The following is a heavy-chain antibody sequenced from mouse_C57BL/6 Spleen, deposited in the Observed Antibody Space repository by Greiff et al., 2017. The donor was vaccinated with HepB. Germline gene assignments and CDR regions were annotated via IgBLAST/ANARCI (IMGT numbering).Heavy chain of an antibody. CDR1: GYTFTSYW. V-gene: IGHV1-7*01. D-gene: IGHD2-2*01. J-gene: IGHJ2*01. Sequence: VQLQQSGAELAKPGASVKLSCKASGYTFTSYWMHWVNQRPGQGLEWIGYINPSSGYTKYNQKFKDKATLTADKSSSTAYMQLSSLTYEDSAVYYCAASTMVTTGDFDYWGQGTTLTVSS. CDR2: INPSSGYT. CDR3: AASTMVTTGDFDY.